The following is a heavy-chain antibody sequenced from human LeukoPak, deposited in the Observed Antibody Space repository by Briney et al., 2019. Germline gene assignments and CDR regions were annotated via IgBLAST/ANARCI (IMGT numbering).Heavy chain of an antibody. D-gene: IGHD6-19*01. CDR1: GGSFSGYY. Sequence: SETLSLTCAVYGGSFSGYYWSWIRQPPGKGLEWIGEINHSGSTNYNPSLKSRVTISVDTSKNQFSLKLSSVTAADTAVYYCARQDSSPSYGVDVWGQGTTVTVSS. J-gene: IGHJ6*02. CDR2: INHSGST. V-gene: IGHV4-34*01. CDR3: ARQDSSPSYGVDV.